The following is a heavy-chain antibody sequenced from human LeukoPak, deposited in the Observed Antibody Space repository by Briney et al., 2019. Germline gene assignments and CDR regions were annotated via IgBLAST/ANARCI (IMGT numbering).Heavy chain of an antibody. J-gene: IGHJ4*02. CDR2: ISGSGDT. Sequence: PGGSLKLSCTASGFTFSSYVMTWVRQAPGKGLEWVSGISGSGDTYYADSVKGRFTISRDNSRNRFYLQMNSLGAEDTAVYYCAKDKDLSLGDDRQYWGQGTLATVSS. V-gene: IGHV3-23*01. CDR3: AKDKDLSLGDDRQY. D-gene: IGHD3-16*01. CDR1: GFTFSSYV.